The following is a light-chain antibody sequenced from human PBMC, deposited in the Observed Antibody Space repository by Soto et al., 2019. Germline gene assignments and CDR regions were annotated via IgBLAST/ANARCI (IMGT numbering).Light chain of an antibody. J-gene: IGKJ1*01. CDR1: QSINSY. Sequence: DIQMTQSPSSLSASVGDRVTITCRASQSINSYLSWYQQRPGEAPKLLIYAASSLKSGVPARFSGSGSGKDFTLTITSLQPEDFATYYCQQSYNIPKTFGQGTKVEIK. CDR3: QQSYNIPKT. CDR2: AAS. V-gene: IGKV1-39*01.